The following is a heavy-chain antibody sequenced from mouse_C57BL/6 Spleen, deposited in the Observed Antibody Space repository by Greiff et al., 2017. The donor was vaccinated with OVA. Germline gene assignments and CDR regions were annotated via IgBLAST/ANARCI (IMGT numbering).Heavy chain of an antibody. Sequence: QVQLQQPGAELVRPGSSVKLSCKASGYTFTSYWMHWVKQRPIQGLEWIGNIDPSDSETHYNQKFKDKATLTVDKSSSTAYMQLSSLTSEDSAVYYCARGVSTMVTTDGGCDYWGQGTTLTVSS. V-gene: IGHV1-52*01. CDR2: IDPSDSET. CDR1: GYTFTSYW. J-gene: IGHJ2*01. D-gene: IGHD2-2*01. CDR3: ARGVSTMVTTDGGCDY.